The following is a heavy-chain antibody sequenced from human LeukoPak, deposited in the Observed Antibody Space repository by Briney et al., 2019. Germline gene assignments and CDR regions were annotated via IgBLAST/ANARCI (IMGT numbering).Heavy chain of an antibody. CDR3: AGRGTGTTLAFDY. CDR2: INPGDSET. V-gene: IGHV5-51*01. D-gene: IGHD1-1*01. J-gene: IGHJ4*02. CDR1: GYSFTSYW. Sequence: GESLKISCKGSGYSFTSYWIGWVRQMPGKGLEWMGIINPGDSETRYSPSFQGQVTISADKSISTAYLQWSSLKAPDTAMYYCAGRGTGTTLAFDYWGQGTLVTVSS.